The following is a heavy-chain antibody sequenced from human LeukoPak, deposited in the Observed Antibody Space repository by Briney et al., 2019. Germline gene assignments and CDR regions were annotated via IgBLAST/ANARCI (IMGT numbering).Heavy chain of an antibody. D-gene: IGHD5-24*01. CDR2: IKQNGSEK. CDR3: AREVEMATISLHSGSGY. J-gene: IGHJ4*02. V-gene: IGHV3-7*01. CDR1: GFTFSSYW. Sequence: PGGSLRLSCAASGFTFSSYWMSWVRQAPGKGLEWVANIKQNGSEKYYVDSVKGRFTISRDNAKNSLYLQMNSLRAEDTAVYYCAREVEMATISLHSGSGYWGQGTLVTVSS.